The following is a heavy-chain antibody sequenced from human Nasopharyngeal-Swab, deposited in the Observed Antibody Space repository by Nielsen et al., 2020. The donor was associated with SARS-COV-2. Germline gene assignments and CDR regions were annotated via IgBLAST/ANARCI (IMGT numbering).Heavy chain of an antibody. V-gene: IGHV4-59*01. Sequence: SCTVSSDSISGYYCCWIRQPPGKVLEWLGYIYYTGSTNYNHSLKSRVTMSVDTSKKELSLELTSVTAADTAVYYCARAGDSGVWYAFDIWGQGTRVTVSS. J-gene: IGHJ3*02. CDR2: IYYTGST. D-gene: IGHD2-15*01. CDR3: ARAGDSGVWYAFDI. CDR1: SDSISGYY.